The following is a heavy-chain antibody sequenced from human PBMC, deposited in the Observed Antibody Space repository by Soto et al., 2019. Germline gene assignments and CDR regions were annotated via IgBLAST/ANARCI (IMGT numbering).Heavy chain of an antibody. J-gene: IGHJ4*02. CDR2: INAGYGNT. Sequence: EASVKVSCKASGYTFSSYAMHWVRQAPGQRLEWMGWINAGYGNTKSSQKFQDRVTISRDTSASTAYMGLTSLRSEDTAVYYCARDTGDGTFDFWGQGTLVTVSS. D-gene: IGHD7-27*01. CDR1: GYTFSSYA. CDR3: ARDTGDGTFDF. V-gene: IGHV1-3*01.